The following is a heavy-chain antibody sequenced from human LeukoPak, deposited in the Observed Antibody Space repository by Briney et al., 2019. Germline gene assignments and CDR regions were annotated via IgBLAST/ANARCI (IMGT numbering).Heavy chain of an antibody. Sequence: GGSLRLSCAASGFTFSSYEMNWVRQAPGKGLEWVSYISSSGSTIYYADSVKGRFTISRDNAKNSLYLQMNSLSAEDTAVYYCARGGGGDPFYFDYWGQGTLVTVSS. J-gene: IGHJ4*02. D-gene: IGHD2-21*02. CDR1: GFTFSSYE. CDR3: ARGGGGDPFYFDY. V-gene: IGHV3-48*03. CDR2: ISSSGSTI.